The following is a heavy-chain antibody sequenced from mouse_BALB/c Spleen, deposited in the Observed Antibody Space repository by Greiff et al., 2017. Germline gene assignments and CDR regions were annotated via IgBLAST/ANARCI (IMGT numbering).Heavy chain of an antibody. Sequence: EVKLVESGGDLVKPGGSLKLSCAASGFTFSSYGMSWVRQTPDKRLEWVATISSGGSYTYYPDSVKGRFTISRDNAKNTLYLQMSSLKSEDTAMYYCARHYYGSRGGYYAMDYWGQGASVTVSS. D-gene: IGHD1-1*01. V-gene: IGHV5-6*01. J-gene: IGHJ4*01. CDR2: ISSGGSYT. CDR3: ARHYYGSRGGYYAMDY. CDR1: GFTFSSYG.